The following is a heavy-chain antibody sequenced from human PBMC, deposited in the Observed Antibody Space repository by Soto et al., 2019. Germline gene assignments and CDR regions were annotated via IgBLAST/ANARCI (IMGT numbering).Heavy chain of an antibody. J-gene: IGHJ4*02. CDR2: ISGSGPT. V-gene: IGHV3-23*01. Sequence: DVQLLESGGGLVQPGGSLRLSCAVSGFTFSPYGMSWVRQAPGKGLEWVSSISGSGPTYYADSVKGRFTISRDNSKNLVFLQMNSLRADDTAIYYWAKLYFLLGMGGDFDYWGQGTLVTVSS. CDR1: GFTFSPYG. D-gene: IGHD2-8*02. CDR3: AKLYFLLGMGGDFDY.